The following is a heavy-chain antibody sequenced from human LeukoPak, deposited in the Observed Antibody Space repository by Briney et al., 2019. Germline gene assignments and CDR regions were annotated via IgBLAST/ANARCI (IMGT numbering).Heavy chain of an antibody. D-gene: IGHD5-24*01. CDR3: ARVGRDGYNLVY. CDR1: GFTVSSCY. V-gene: IGHV3-53*01. J-gene: IGHJ4*02. CDR2: IYTGGST. Sequence: GGSLRLSCAASGFTVSSCYMTWVRQAPGKGLEWVSIIYTGGSTYYADSVKGRFTISRDNSKNTLYLQMNSLRAEDTAVYYCARVGRDGYNLVYWGQGTLVAVSP.